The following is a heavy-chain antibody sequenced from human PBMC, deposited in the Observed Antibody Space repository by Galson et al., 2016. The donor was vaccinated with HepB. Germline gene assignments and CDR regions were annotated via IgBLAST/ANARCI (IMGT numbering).Heavy chain of an antibody. J-gene: IGHJ4*02. CDR2: ISYDGSSK. CDR3: ASSSSSGSGGGYFDY. Sequence: SLRLSCAASGFTFRSYGMHWVRQAPGKGLEWVAVISYDGSSKYYADSAKGRFTISRDNSKNTLYLQMNSLRAEDTAVYYCASSSSSGSGGGYFDYWGQGTLVTVSS. D-gene: IGHD6-6*01. CDR1: GFTFRSYG. V-gene: IGHV3-30*03.